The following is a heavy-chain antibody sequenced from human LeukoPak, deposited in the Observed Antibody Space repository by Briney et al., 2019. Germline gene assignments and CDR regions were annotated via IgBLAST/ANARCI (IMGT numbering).Heavy chain of an antibody. CDR1: GFTFSGSA. CDR3: TRLLYRAGGDY. Sequence: GGSLRLSCAASGFTFSGSAMHWVRQASGKGLEWVGRIRSKANSYATAYAASVKGRFTISRDDSKNTAYLQMNSLKTEDTAVYYCTRLLYRAGGDYWGQGTLVTVSS. V-gene: IGHV3-73*01. J-gene: IGHJ4*02. D-gene: IGHD2/OR15-2a*01. CDR2: IRSKANSYAT.